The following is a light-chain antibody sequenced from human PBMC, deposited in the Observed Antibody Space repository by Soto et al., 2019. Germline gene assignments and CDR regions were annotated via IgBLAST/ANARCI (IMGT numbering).Light chain of an antibody. J-gene: IGLJ1*01. CDR1: TSDIGGYDY. CDR2: EVN. Sequence: QSALTQPPSASGSPGQSVALSCTGTTSDIGGYDYVSWYQQHPGKAPKLMISEVNKRPSGVPDRFSGSKSGNTASLTVSGLQAEDEADYYCSSHGGNSPYVFGTGTKVTVL. CDR3: SSHGGNSPYV. V-gene: IGLV2-8*01.